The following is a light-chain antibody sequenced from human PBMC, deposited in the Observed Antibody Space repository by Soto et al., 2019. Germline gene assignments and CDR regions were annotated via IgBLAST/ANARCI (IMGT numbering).Light chain of an antibody. CDR1: QSVVTN. V-gene: IGKV3-15*01. J-gene: IGKJ1*01. CDR2: GAS. CDR3: QHYKSYSEA. Sequence: EIVMTQSPATLSVSPGERATLSCRASQSVVTNLAWYQQKPGQAPRLLIYGASTRATGIPARFSGSGSGTEFTLTISSLQPDDFATYYCQHYKSYSEAFGQGTKVDIK.